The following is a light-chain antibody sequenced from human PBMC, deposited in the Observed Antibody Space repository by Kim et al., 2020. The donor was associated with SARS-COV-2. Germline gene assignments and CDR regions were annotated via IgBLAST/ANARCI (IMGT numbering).Light chain of an antibody. V-gene: IGKV1-8*01. J-gene: IGKJ4*01. CDR3: QQYYSYPLT. Sequence: ASAGDRVASACRGGQGISSYLAWYQEKPGKAPKLLIYAASTLQSGVPSRFSGSGSGTDFTLTISCLQSEDFATYYCQQYYSYPLTFGGGTKVDIK. CDR1: QGISSY. CDR2: AAS.